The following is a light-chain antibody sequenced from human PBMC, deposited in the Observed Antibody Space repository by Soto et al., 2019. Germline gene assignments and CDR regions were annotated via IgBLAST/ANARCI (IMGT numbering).Light chain of an antibody. V-gene: IGKV3-11*01. CDR1: QTVSRY. CDR3: QQRSTWPLFT. Sequence: VLTQSPATLFLSPGERATLSCRASQTVSRYVAWYRQKPGQDPRRLIYYASNRATGIPARFSGSGSGTDYTLTISSLEPEDFAVYYCQQRSTWPLFTFGGGTKVEI. J-gene: IGKJ4*01. CDR2: YAS.